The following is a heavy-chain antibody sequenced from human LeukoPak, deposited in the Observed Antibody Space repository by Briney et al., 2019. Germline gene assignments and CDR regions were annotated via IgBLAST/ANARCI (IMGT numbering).Heavy chain of an antibody. V-gene: IGHV3-23*01. D-gene: IGHD2-2*01. CDR3: AKVMRFCSGSGCYTYYYYGMDV. CDR2: ISGSGGST. Sequence: GGSLRLSCAASGLTFSSYALNWVRQAPGKGLEWVSAISGSGGSTYYADSVKGRFTVSRDNSRNTLSLQMNSLRAEDTANYYCAKVMRFCSGSGCYTYYYYGMDVWGQGTTVTVSS. J-gene: IGHJ6*02. CDR1: GLTFSSYA.